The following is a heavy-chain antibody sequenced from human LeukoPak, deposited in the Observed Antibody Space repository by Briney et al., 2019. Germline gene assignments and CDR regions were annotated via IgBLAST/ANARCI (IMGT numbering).Heavy chain of an antibody. CDR3: ARLNYYGSGSYLVHRPSYYYYYGMDV. D-gene: IGHD3-10*01. Sequence: SETLSLTCTVSGGSISSSSYYWGWIRQPPGKGLEWIGSIYYSGSTYYNPSLKSRVTISVDTSKNQFSLKLSSVTAADTAVYYCARLNYYGSGSYLVHRPSYYYYYGMDVWGQGTTVTVSS. CDR1: GGSISSSSYY. CDR2: IYYSGST. V-gene: IGHV4-39*01. J-gene: IGHJ6*02.